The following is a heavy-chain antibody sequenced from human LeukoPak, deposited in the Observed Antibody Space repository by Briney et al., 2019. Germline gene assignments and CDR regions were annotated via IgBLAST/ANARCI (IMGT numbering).Heavy chain of an antibody. V-gene: IGHV3-33*01. CDR1: GFSMGSYG. J-gene: IGHJ4*02. Sequence: GRSLRLSCVTSGFSMGSYGMHWLRQAPGKGLEWVTGVRFDGRQTYYADSVKGRFILSRDNPKNTLYLQMNSLRTEDTAIYYCARDLTFFALSPGGQGTLVTVSS. CDR3: ARDLTFFALSP. D-gene: IGHD3-3*02. CDR2: VRFDGRQT.